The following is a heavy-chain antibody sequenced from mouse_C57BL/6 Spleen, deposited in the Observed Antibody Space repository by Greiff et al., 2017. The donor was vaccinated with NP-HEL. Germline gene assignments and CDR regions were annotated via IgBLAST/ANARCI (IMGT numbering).Heavy chain of an antibody. CDR3: ARKGDYYAMDY. Sequence: EVMLVESGPELVKPGASVKISCKASGYSFTGYYMNWVKQSPEKSLEWIGEINPSTGGTTYNQKFKAKATLTVDKSSSTAYMQLKSLTSEDSAVYYCARKGDYYAMDYWGQGTSVTVSS. V-gene: IGHV1-42*01. J-gene: IGHJ4*01. CDR1: GYSFTGYY. CDR2: INPSTGGT.